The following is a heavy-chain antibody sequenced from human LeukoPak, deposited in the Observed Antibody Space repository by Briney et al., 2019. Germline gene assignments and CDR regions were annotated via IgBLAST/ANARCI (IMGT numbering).Heavy chain of an antibody. V-gene: IGHV3-53*05. CDR2: IYSGGST. CDR3: AKDRDYSNYVGYYFDY. CDR1: GFTVSSNY. Sequence: EPGGSLRLSCAASGFTVSSNYMSWVRQAPGKGLEWVSVIYSGGSTYYADSVKGRFTISRDNSKNTLYLQMNSLRAEDTAVYYCAKDRDYSNYVGYYFDYWGQGTLVTVSS. D-gene: IGHD4-11*01. J-gene: IGHJ4*02.